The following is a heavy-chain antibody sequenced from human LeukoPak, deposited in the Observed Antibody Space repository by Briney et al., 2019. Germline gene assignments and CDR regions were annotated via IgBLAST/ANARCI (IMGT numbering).Heavy chain of an antibody. Sequence: GGSPRLSCAASGFTFSSYAMSWVRQAPGKGLEWVSAISGSGGSTYYADSVKGRFTISRDNSKNTLYLQMNSLRAEDTAVYYCAKDPYCSSTSCYFVGYWGQGTLVTVSS. CDR2: ISGSGGST. V-gene: IGHV3-23*01. D-gene: IGHD2-2*01. CDR3: AKDPYCSSTSCYFVGY. J-gene: IGHJ4*02. CDR1: GFTFSSYA.